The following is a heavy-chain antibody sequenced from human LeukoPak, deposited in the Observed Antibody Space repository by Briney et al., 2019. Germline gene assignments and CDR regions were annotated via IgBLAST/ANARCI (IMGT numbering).Heavy chain of an antibody. CDR1: GAPISSGIYF. CDR2: VQTSGCT. J-gene: IGHJ5*02. D-gene: IGHD2-8*01. V-gene: IGHV4-61*02. CDR3: ARALCINGICEWFDP. Sequence: SETLSLTCTVSGAPISSGIYFWSWIRQPAGKGLERIGRVQTSGCTNDNPSPERRVNISIDTSKNQFSLTLRSVTAADTAVYYCARALCINGICEWFDPWGQGTLVTVSS.